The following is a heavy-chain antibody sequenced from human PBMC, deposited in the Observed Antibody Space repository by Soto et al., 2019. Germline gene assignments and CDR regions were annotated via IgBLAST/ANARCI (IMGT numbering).Heavy chain of an antibody. CDR2: ISGSGGST. CDR1: GFTFSSYA. J-gene: IGHJ5*02. D-gene: IGHD3-10*01. Sequence: GGSLRLSCAASGFTFSSYAMSWVRQAPGKGLEWVSAISGSGGSTYYADSVKGRFTISRDNSKNTLYLQMNSLRAEDTAVYYCANVQSPYYYGSGIPTNNWFDPWGQGTLVTVSS. CDR3: ANVQSPYYYGSGIPTNNWFDP. V-gene: IGHV3-23*01.